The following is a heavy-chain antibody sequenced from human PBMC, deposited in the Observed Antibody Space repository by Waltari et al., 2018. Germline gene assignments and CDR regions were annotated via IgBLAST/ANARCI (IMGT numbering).Heavy chain of an antibody. CDR1: GFTFSSYS. Sequence: EVQLVESGGGLVKPGGSLRLSCSASGFTFSSYSMNWVRQAPGKGLEWVSSISSSSSYIYYADSVKGRFTISRDNAKNSLYLQMNSLRAEDTAVYYCARDGYDSSQPHFDYWGQGTLVTVSS. CDR3: ARDGYDSSQPHFDY. D-gene: IGHD3-22*01. J-gene: IGHJ4*02. V-gene: IGHV3-21*01. CDR2: ISSSSSYI.